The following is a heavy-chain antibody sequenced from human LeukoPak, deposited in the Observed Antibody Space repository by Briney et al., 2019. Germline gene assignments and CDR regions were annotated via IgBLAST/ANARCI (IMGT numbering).Heavy chain of an antibody. J-gene: IGHJ4*02. CDR1: GYTFTGYY. D-gene: IGHD2-15*01. Sequence: ASVKVSCKASGYTFTGYYTHWVRQAPGQGLEWMGWINPNSGGTNYAQKFQRRVTMTRDTSISTAYMELSRLRSDDTAVYYCARDGVVVAATKLDYWGQGTLVTVSS. V-gene: IGHV1-2*02. CDR3: ARDGVVVAATKLDY. CDR2: INPNSGGT.